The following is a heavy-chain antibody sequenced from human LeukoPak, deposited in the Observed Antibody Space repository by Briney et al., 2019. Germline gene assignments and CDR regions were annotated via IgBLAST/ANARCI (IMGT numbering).Heavy chain of an antibody. CDR1: GFTFSSYG. J-gene: IGHJ4*02. Sequence: GGSLRLSCAASGFTFSSYGMHWVRQAPGKGLEWVAFIRYDGSNKYYADSVKGRFTISRDNSKNTLYLQMNSLRAEDTAVYYCANIVVVPAAIAFDYWGQGTLVTVS. V-gene: IGHV3-30*02. CDR3: ANIVVVPAAIAFDY. D-gene: IGHD2-2*01. CDR2: IRYDGSNK.